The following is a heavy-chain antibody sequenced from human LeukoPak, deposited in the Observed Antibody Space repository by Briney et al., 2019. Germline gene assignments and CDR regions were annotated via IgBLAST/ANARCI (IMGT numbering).Heavy chain of an antibody. D-gene: IGHD6-19*01. CDR1: GYTLTELS. J-gene: IGHJ6*02. Sequence: ASVKVSCEVSGYTLTELSMHWVRQAPGKGLEWMGGFDPEDGETIYAQKFQGRVTMTEDTSTDTAYMELSSLRSEDTAVYYCATDSSGPPHYYYYGMDVWGQGTTVTVSS. CDR2: FDPEDGET. CDR3: ATDSSGPPHYYYYGMDV. V-gene: IGHV1-24*01.